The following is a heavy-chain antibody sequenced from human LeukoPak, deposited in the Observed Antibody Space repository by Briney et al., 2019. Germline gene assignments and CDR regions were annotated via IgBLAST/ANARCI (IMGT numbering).Heavy chain of an antibody. CDR2: ISYDGSNK. CDR1: GFTFSSYS. Sequence: GGSLRLSCAASGFTFSSYSMNWVRQAPGKGLEWVAIISYDGSNKYYADSVKGRFTISRDNSKNTLNLQMNSLRAEDTAVYFCATSRYTGSYWGQGTLVTVSS. J-gene: IGHJ4*02. CDR3: ATSRYTGSY. V-gene: IGHV3-30*03. D-gene: IGHD1-26*01.